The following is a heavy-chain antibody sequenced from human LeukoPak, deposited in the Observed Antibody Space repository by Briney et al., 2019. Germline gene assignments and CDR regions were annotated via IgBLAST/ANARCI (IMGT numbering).Heavy chain of an antibody. D-gene: IGHD3-16*02. CDR2: IYSGGST. Sequence: PGGSLRLSCAASGFTVSSNYISWVRQAPGKGLEWVSVIYSGGSTYHADSVKGRFTISRDNSKNTLYLQMNSLRAEDTAVYYCAREQVSPMITFGGVIATYYFDYWGQGTLVTVSS. V-gene: IGHV3-66*01. CDR3: AREQVSPMITFGGVIATYYFDY. CDR1: GFTVSSNY. J-gene: IGHJ4*02.